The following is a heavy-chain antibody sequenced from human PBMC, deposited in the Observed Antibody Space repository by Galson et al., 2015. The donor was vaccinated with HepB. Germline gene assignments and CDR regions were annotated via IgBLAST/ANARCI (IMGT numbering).Heavy chain of an antibody. CDR3: ARDYLNIVVVPAAMGPYYYYYYGMDV. CDR2: INPNSGGT. Sequence: SVKVSCKASGYTFTGYYMHWVRQAPGQGLEWMGRINPNSGGTNYAQKFQGRVTMTRDTSISTAYMELSRLRSDDTAVYYCARDYLNIVVVPAAMGPYYYYYYGMDVWGQGTTVTVSS. V-gene: IGHV1-2*06. CDR1: GYTFTGYY. D-gene: IGHD2-2*01. J-gene: IGHJ6*02.